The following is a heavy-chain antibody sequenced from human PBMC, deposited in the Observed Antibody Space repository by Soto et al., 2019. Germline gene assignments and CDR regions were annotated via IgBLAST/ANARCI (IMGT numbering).Heavy chain of an antibody. D-gene: IGHD3-9*01. Sequence: QVQLVQSGPEVKKPGAPVKISCQASGYTFVDFDINWVRQAPGQGLEWMGWMNPNTGNTRYAQRIQGRPIMTRDTSINTAYMEMGSLTSEDTAVYYCARGQLATLTDFWGQGTLVTVSS. CDR3: ARGQLATLTDF. V-gene: IGHV1-8*02. CDR1: GYTFVDFD. CDR2: MNPNTGNT. J-gene: IGHJ4*02.